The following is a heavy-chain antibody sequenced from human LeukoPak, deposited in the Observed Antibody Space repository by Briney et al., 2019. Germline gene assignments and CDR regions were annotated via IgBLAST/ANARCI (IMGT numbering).Heavy chain of an antibody. CDR2: ICTAGDT. CDR3: ARGNYCSSTSCYRWFDP. D-gene: IGHD2-2*01. CDR1: GFTFSSYD. Sequence: GESLRLSCSASGFTFSSYDMHWVRPATGKALEWFSAICTAGDTYYPGSVKGRFTISRENAKNSLYLQLNSPRAGDTAVYYYARGNYCSSTSCYRWFDPWGQATLVTVSS. V-gene: IGHV3-13*01. J-gene: IGHJ5*02.